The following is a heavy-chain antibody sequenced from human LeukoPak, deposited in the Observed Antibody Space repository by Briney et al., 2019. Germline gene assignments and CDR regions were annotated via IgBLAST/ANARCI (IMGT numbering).Heavy chain of an antibody. CDR1: GYTFTSYG. D-gene: IGHD1-1*01. CDR2: ISAYNGNT. Sequence: ASVKVSCKASGYTFTSYGISWVRQAPGQGLEWMGWISAYNGNTNYAQKFQGRVTMTRDTSISTAYMELSRLRSDDTAVYYCARFRYRTRTSMDVWGQGTTVTVSS. J-gene: IGHJ6*02. CDR3: ARFRYRTRTSMDV. V-gene: IGHV1-18*01.